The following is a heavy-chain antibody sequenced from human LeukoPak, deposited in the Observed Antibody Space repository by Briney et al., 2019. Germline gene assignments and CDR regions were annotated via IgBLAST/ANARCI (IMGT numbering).Heavy chain of an antibody. V-gene: IGHV4-59*01. D-gene: IGHD3-3*01. J-gene: IGHJ4*02. CDR1: GGSISSYY. Sequence: PSETLSLTCTVSGGSISSYYWSWIRQPPGKGLEWIGYIYYSGSTNYNPSLKSRVTISVDTSKNQFSLKLSSVTAADTAVYYCARVGTDYDFWSGYFYFDYWGQGTLVTVSS. CDR2: IYYSGST. CDR3: ARVGTDYDFWSGYFYFDY.